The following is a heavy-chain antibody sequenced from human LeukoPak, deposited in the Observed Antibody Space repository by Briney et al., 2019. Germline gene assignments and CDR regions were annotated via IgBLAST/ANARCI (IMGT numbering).Heavy chain of an antibody. CDR3: ARGLYESLTGSNWFDP. V-gene: IGHV3-21*01. J-gene: IGHJ5*02. D-gene: IGHD3-9*01. CDR1: RFTFSSYS. CDR2: ISSSSSYI. Sequence: GGSLRLSCAASRFTFSSYSMHWVREAPGKGLEWVSSISSSSSYIYYADSVKGRFTISRDNAKNSLYLQMNSLRAENTAVYYCARGLYESLTGSNWFDPWGQGTLVTVSS.